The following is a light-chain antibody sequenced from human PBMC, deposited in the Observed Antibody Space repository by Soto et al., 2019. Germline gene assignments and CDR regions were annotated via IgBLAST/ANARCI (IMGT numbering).Light chain of an antibody. CDR3: QQYNRYSQLT. Sequence: DIQMTQSPSTLSASVGDRVTITCRASQSISSWLAWYQQKPGKAPKILIYKASSLESGVPSRFSGSGSGTEFTLTIRSLQPDGFATYYCQQYNRYSQLTCGGGTKVEIK. V-gene: IGKV1-5*03. CDR2: KAS. J-gene: IGKJ4*01. CDR1: QSISSW.